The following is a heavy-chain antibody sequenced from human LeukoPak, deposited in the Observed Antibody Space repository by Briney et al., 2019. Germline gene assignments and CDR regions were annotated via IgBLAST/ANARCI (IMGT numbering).Heavy chain of an antibody. CDR1: GFTFDDYG. Sequence: GGSLRLSCEASGFTFDDYGTSWVRQPPEKGLEWVSGINRNGGSTDYADSVKGRFTISRDNAKNSHFLQMNSLRVEDTALYYCARGFRNGPFDCWGQGTLVTVSS. D-gene: IGHD2-8*01. CDR3: ARGFRNGPFDC. J-gene: IGHJ4*02. V-gene: IGHV3-20*04. CDR2: INRNGGST.